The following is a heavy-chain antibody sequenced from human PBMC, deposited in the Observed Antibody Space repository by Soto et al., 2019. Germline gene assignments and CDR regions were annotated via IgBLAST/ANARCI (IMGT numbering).Heavy chain of an antibody. J-gene: IGHJ6*02. V-gene: IGHV3-7*04. CDR1: GFTFSASA. CDR3: ARDPWFGELLPPEDMDV. CDR2: IKQDGSEK. Sequence: PGGSLRLSCAASGFTFSASAMHWVRQAPGKGLEWVANIKQDGSEKYYVDSVKGRFTISRDNAKNSLYLQMNSLRAEDTAVYYCARDPWFGELLPPEDMDVWGQGTTVTVSS. D-gene: IGHD3-10*01.